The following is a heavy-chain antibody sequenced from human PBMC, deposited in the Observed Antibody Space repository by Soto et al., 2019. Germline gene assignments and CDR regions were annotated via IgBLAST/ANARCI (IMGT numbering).Heavy chain of an antibody. CDR2: IIPILGIA. CDR1: GGTFSSYT. J-gene: IGHJ3*02. V-gene: IGHV1-69*04. Sequence: VASVKVSCKASGGTFSSYTISWVRQAPGQGLEWMGRIIPILGIANYAQKLQGRVTITADKSTSTAYMELSSLRSDDMAVYYCARDHLYGDDAFDIWGQGTMVTVSS. D-gene: IGHD4-17*01. CDR3: ARDHLYGDDAFDI.